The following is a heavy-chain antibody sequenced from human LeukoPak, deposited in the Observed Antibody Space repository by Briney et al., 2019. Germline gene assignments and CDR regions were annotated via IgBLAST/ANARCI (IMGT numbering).Heavy chain of an antibody. Sequence: PSETLSLTCTVSVGSISGYFWSWVRQAPGTGLDWIGHIYYSGATNYNPSLRSRVTISVDTSENQSSLKLRSVTAADTAVYYCARAQYSGSCFDYWGQGALVTVSS. CDR2: IYYSGAT. D-gene: IGHD1-26*01. V-gene: IGHV4-59*13. CDR1: VGSISGYF. J-gene: IGHJ4*02. CDR3: ARAQYSGSCFDY.